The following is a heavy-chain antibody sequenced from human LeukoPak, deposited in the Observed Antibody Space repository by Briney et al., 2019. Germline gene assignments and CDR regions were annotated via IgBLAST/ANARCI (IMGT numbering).Heavy chain of an antibody. V-gene: IGHV5-51*01. J-gene: IGHJ4*02. D-gene: IGHD4-11*01. Sequence: GESLKISCKASGYSFSNYWIGWVRQMPGKGLEWMGIIYPGDSDTRYSPSFQGQVTISADKSITTGYLQWSSLKASDTAMYYCARAPTSVSNPYYFDYWGQGAWSPSPQ. CDR3: ARAPTSVSNPYYFDY. CDR2: IYPGDSDT. CDR1: GYSFSNYW.